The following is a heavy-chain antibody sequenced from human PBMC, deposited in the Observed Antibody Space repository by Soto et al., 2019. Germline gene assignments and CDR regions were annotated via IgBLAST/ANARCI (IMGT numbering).Heavy chain of an antibody. CDR3: ARDRGVSPPNYYYYGMDV. J-gene: IGHJ6*02. CDR2: IYSGGST. Sequence: EVQLVETGGGLIQPGGSLRLSCAASGFTVSSNYMSWVRQAPGKGLEWVSVIYSGGSTYYADSVKGRLTISRDNSKNTMYRQMNILRAEDTAVYYCARDRGVSPPNYYYYGMDVWGQGTTVTVSS. D-gene: IGHD3-10*01. V-gene: IGHV3-53*02. CDR1: GFTVSSNY.